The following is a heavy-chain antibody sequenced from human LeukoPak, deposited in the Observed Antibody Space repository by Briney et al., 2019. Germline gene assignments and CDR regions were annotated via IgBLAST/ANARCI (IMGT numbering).Heavy chain of an antibody. V-gene: IGHV3-23*01. D-gene: IGHD3-10*01. CDR3: ARLSEMLRGPEVIYYFEH. CDR2: ISGSGGST. Sequence: GGSLRLSCVASGFTFSSYAMSWVRQAPGKGLEWVSAISGSGGSTYYADSVKGRFTISRDNAKNSVYLQMNSLRAEDTAVYYCARLSEMLRGPEVIYYFEHWGQGTLVTVSS. CDR1: GFTFSSYA. J-gene: IGHJ4*02.